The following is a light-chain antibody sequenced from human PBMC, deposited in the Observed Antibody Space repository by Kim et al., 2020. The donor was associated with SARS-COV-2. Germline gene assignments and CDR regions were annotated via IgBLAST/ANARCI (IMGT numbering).Light chain of an antibody. CDR1: SSNIGSNS. V-gene: IGLV1-44*01. J-gene: IGLJ3*02. CDR3: AARDDSLSAWL. Sequence: QSVLTQPPSASGTPGQRVTISCSGSSSNIGSNSVIWYQQLPGTAPKILIYNTNQRPSGVPDQFSGSKSGTSASLAISGLQSDDEADYYCAARDDSLSAWLFGGGTQLTVL. CDR2: NTN.